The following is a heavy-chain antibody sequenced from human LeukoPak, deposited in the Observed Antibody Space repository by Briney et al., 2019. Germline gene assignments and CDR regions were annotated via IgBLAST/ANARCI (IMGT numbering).Heavy chain of an antibody. CDR1: GFAFSNCA. D-gene: IGHD6-19*01. V-gene: IGHV3-23*01. CDR2: ISGSGGST. CDR3: AKDQTSSGWYFDY. Sequence: GGSLRLSCAASGFAFSNCAMSWVRQAPGKGLEWVSGISGSGGSTYYADSVKGRFTISRDNSKNTLDLQMNSLRAEDTAVYYCAKDQTSSGWYFDYWGHGTLVTVSS. J-gene: IGHJ4*01.